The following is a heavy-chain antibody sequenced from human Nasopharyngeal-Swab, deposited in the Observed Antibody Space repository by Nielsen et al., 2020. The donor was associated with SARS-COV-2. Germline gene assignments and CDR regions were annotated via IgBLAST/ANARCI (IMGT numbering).Heavy chain of an antibody. CDR3: ARVRYSSGWSLDY. CDR2: ISSSSSTI. Sequence: VRQAPGKGLEWVSSISSSSSTIYYADSVKGRFTISRDNAKNSLYLQMNSLRDEDTAVYYCARVRYSSGWSLDYWGQGTLVTVSS. D-gene: IGHD6-19*01. V-gene: IGHV3-48*02. J-gene: IGHJ4*02.